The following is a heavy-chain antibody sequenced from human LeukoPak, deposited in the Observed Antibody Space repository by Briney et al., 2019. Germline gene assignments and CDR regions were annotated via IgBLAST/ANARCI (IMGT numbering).Heavy chain of an antibody. J-gene: IGHJ4*02. CDR2: ISSTSGTI. V-gene: IGHV3-48*02. Sequence: GGSLRLSCAASGFTFSSYGMNWVRQAPGQGLEWVSYISSTSGTIYYADSVKGRFTISRDNAKTSLFLQMDSLRDEDTAVYYCARAFGYYGSGIGLPYWGQGTLVTVSS. CDR3: ARAFGYYGSGIGLPY. D-gene: IGHD3-10*01. CDR1: GFTFSSYG.